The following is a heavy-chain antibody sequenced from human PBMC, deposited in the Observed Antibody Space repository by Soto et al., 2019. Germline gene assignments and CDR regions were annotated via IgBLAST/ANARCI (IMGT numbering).Heavy chain of an antibody. Sequence: GASVKVSCKASGGTFSSYAISWVRQAPGQGLEWMGGIIPIFGTANYAQKFQGRVTITADEPTSTAYMELSSLRSEDTAVYYCASVGANAFDYWGQGTLVTVSS. D-gene: IGHD1-26*01. J-gene: IGHJ4*02. CDR1: GGTFSSYA. CDR3: ASVGANAFDY. CDR2: IIPIFGTA. V-gene: IGHV1-69*13.